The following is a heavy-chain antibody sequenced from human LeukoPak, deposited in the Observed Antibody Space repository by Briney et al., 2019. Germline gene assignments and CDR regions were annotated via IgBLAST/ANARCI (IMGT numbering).Heavy chain of an antibody. CDR1: GYTFTGYY. J-gene: IGHJ4*02. D-gene: IGHD1-26*01. V-gene: IGHV1-2*04. Sequence: ASVKVSCKASGYTFTGYYMHWVRQAPGQGLEWMGWINPNSGGTNYAQKFQGWVTMTRDTSISTAYMELSRLRSDDTAVYYCASESGSISHPFDYWGQGTLVTVSS. CDR3: ASESGSISHPFDY. CDR2: INPNSGGT.